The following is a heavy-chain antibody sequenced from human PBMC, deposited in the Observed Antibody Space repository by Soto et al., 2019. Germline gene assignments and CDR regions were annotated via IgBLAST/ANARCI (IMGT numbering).Heavy chain of an antibody. J-gene: IGHJ6*02. CDR3: ARYRYYYGSGRGYYYYYGMDV. CDR1: GYTFTSYA. D-gene: IGHD3-10*01. CDR2: IIPIFGTA. V-gene: IGHV1-69*13. Sequence: SVKVSCKASGYTFTSYAMHWVRQAPGQGLEWMGGIIPIFGTANYAQKFQGRVTITADESTSTAYMELSSLRSEDTAVYYCARYRYYYGSGRGYYYYYGMDVWGQGTTVTVS.